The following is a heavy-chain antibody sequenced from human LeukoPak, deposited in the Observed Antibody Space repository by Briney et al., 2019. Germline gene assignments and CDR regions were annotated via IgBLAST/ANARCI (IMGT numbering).Heavy chain of an antibody. V-gene: IGHV3-30*04. CDR3: ARASGYGLFTYSFDY. CDR2: ISYDGSNK. D-gene: IGHD5-18*01. Sequence: GRSLRLSCAASGFTFSSYAMHWVRQAPGKGLEWVAVISYDGSNKYYADSVTGRFTISRDNSKNTLYLQMNSLRAEDTAVYYCARASGYGLFTYSFDYWGQGTLVTVSS. J-gene: IGHJ4*02. CDR1: GFTFSSYA.